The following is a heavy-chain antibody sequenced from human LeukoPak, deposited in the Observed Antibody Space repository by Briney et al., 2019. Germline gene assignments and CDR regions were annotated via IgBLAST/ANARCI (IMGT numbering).Heavy chain of an antibody. CDR2: IKQDGSEK. CDR3: ATGGKAWRISPAPQRMFYFET. J-gene: IGHJ4*02. D-gene: IGHD3-9*01. V-gene: IGHV3-7*03. CDR1: GFTFSSCW. Sequence: GGSLRLSCAASGFTFSSCWMSWVRQAPGKGLEWVANIKQDGSEKYYVDSVKGRFTISRDNSKNTLYLDLGSLTVEDSAVYYCATGGKAWRISPAPQRMFYFETWGQGTLVTVSS.